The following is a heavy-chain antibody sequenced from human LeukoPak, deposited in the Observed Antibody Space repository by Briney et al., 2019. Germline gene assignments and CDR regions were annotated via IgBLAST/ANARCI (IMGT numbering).Heavy chain of an antibody. Sequence: GGSLRLSCAASGFTFSSYGMHWVRQAPGKGLEWVAVIWYDGSNKYYADSVKGRFTISRDNSKNTLYLQMNSLRAEDTAVYYCAKDGRSSSLTYWGQGTLVTVSS. J-gene: IGHJ4*02. D-gene: IGHD6-13*01. CDR2: IWYDGSNK. CDR3: AKDGRSSSLTY. V-gene: IGHV3-30*02. CDR1: GFTFSSYG.